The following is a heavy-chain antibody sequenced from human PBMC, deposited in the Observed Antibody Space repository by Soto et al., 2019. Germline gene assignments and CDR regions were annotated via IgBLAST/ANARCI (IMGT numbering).Heavy chain of an antibody. D-gene: IGHD3-3*01. CDR3: AKGSRITIFGVVTKAPYYFDY. CDR2: ISGSGGST. Sequence: GGSLRLSCAASGFTFSSYAMSWVRQAPGKGLEWVSAISGSGGSTYYADSVKGRFTISRDNSKNTLYLQMNSLRAEDTAVYYCAKGSRITIFGVVTKAPYYFDYWGQGTLVTVSS. J-gene: IGHJ4*02. V-gene: IGHV3-23*01. CDR1: GFTFSSYA.